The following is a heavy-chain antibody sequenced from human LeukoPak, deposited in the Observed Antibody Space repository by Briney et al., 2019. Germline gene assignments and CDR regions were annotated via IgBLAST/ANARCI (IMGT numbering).Heavy chain of an antibody. CDR3: ARGFSPEYRSSLAY. CDR2: INHSGST. CDR1: GGSFSGYY. Sequence: SETLSLTCAVYGGSFSGYYWSWIRQPPGKGLEWIGEINHSGSTNYNPSLKSRVTISVDTSKNQFSLKLSSVTAADTAVYYCARGFSPEYRSSLAYWGQGTLVTVSS. D-gene: IGHD6-6*01. J-gene: IGHJ4*02. V-gene: IGHV4-34*01.